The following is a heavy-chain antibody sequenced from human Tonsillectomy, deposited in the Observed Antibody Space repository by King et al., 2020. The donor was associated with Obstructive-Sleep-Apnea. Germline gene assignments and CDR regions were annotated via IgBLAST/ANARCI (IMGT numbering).Heavy chain of an antibody. CDR3: ARGRTPSLDY. CDR1: GYPFTSYA. V-gene: IGHV7-4-1*02. J-gene: IGHJ4*02. Sequence: VQLVESGSELKKPGASVKVSCTASGYPFTSYAMNWVRQAPGQGLEWMAWINTKTGNPTYAQGFTGRFVFSLDTSVSTAYLQISSLKVEDTAIYYCARGRTPSLDYWGQGTLVTVSS. CDR2: INTKTGNP.